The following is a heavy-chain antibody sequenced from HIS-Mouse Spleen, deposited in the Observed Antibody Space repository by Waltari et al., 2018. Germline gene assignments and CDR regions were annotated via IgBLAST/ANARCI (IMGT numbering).Heavy chain of an antibody. CDR1: GFTFSRCS. D-gene: IGHD6-6*01. CDR3: ARGGIAARPKAFDI. J-gene: IGHJ3*02. Sequence: QVQRVASGGGVAQPGSSLRLSCASSGFTFSRCSMHWVRQAPGKGLEWVAVISYDGSNKYYADSVKGRFTISRDNSKNTLYLQMNSLRAEDTAVYYCARGGIAARPKAFDIWGQGTMVTVSS. V-gene: IGHV3-30*04. CDR2: ISYDGSNK.